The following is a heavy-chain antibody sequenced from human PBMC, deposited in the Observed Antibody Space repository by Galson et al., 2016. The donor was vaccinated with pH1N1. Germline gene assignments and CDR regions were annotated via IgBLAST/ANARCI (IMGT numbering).Heavy chain of an antibody. D-gene: IGHD6-13*01. Sequence: SLRLSCAASGFTFSSFWMHWVRQVPGKGLVWVSRISNDGSTTYYADSVKGRFTISRDNAKNTLYLQMNSLTADDTAVYYCARDGSGWSNNIDFWSQGTLVTVSS. CDR3: ARDGSGWSNNIDF. CDR2: ISNDGSTT. J-gene: IGHJ4*02. CDR1: GFTFSSFW. V-gene: IGHV3-74*01.